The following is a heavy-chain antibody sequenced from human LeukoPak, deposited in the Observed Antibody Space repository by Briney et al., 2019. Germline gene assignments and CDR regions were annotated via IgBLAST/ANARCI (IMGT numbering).Heavy chain of an antibody. Sequence: PSETLSLTCAVYGGSFSGYYWSWIRQPPGKGLEWIGYIYHSGSTYYNPSLKSRVTISVDRSKNQFSLKLSSVTAADTAVYYCARANRGSFDYWGQGTLVTVSS. CDR2: IYHSGST. D-gene: IGHD1-14*01. V-gene: IGHV4-30-2*01. CDR1: GGSFSGYY. CDR3: ARANRGSFDY. J-gene: IGHJ4*02.